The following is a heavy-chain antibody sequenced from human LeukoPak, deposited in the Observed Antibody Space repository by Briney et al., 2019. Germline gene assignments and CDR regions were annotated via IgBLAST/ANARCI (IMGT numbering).Heavy chain of an antibody. Sequence: ASVKVSCKASGYTLTSYGISWVRQAPGQGLEWMGRISAYNGNTNYAQKLQGRVTMTTDTSTSTAYMELRSLRSDDTAVYYCARGILAVAGENWFDPWGQGTLVTVSS. J-gene: IGHJ5*02. CDR2: ISAYNGNT. V-gene: IGHV1-18*01. CDR3: ARGILAVAGENWFDP. D-gene: IGHD6-19*01. CDR1: GYTLTSYG.